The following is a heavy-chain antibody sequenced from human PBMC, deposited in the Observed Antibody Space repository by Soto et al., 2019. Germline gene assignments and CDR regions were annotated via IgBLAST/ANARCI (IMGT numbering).Heavy chain of an antibody. CDR3: AREEGILTGYDY. D-gene: IGHD3-9*01. J-gene: IGHJ4*02. V-gene: IGHV3-53*01. CDR2: IYSGGST. Sequence: VGSLRLSCAASGFTVSSNYMSWVRQAPGKGLEWVSVIYSGGSTYYADSVKGRFTISRDNSKNTLYLQMNSLRAEDTAVYYCAREEGILTGYDYWGQGTLVTVSS. CDR1: GFTVSSNY.